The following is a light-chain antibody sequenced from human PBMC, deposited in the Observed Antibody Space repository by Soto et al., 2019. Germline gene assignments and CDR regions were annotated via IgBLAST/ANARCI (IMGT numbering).Light chain of an antibody. CDR2: GAS. Sequence: EIVLTQSPGTLSLSPGERATLSCRASQSVSNNYLAWYQQKPGQAPRLLIYGASTRATGISARFSGSGSGTEFTLTISRLEPEDFAVYFCQQFSSAPLTFGGGTKV. CDR1: QSVSNNY. CDR3: QQFSSAPLT. J-gene: IGKJ4*01. V-gene: IGKV3-20*01.